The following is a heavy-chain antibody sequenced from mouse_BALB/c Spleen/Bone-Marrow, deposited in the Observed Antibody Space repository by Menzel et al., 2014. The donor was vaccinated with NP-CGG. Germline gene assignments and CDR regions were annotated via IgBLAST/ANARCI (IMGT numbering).Heavy chain of an antibody. CDR3: ARGGISVDY. Sequence: VQLVESGAELVRPGSSVKISCKASGYAFSVYLMNWVKQRPGQGLEWIGQIYPGDGDTNYNGKFKGRATLTADKSSNTAYMQLSSLTSEDSAVYFCARGGISVDYWGQGTTLTVSS. CDR1: GYAFSVYL. J-gene: IGHJ2*01. V-gene: IGHV1-80*01. CDR2: IYPGDGDT.